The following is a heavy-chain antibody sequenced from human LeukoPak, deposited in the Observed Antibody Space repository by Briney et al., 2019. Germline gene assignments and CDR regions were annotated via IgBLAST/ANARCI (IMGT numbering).Heavy chain of an antibody. D-gene: IGHD3-10*01. V-gene: IGHV4-59*08. CDR1: GGCISSYY. Sequence: SETLSLTCTVSGGCISSYYWSWIRQPPGKGLEWIGYIYYSGSTNYNPSLKSRVTISVDTSKNQFSLKLSSVTAADTAVYYCARHGATGEDYWGQGTLVTVSS. CDR3: ARHGATGEDY. CDR2: IYYSGST. J-gene: IGHJ4*02.